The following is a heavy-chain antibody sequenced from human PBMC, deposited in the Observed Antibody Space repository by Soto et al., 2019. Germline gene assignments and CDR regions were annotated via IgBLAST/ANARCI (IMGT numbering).Heavy chain of an antibody. V-gene: IGHV3-74*01. D-gene: IGHD1-26*01. J-gene: IGHJ2*01. CDR3: ARGGSLNWYFDL. CDR1: GFTCSSYW. CDR2: INSDGSST. Sequence: EVQLVESGGGLVQPGGSLRLSCAASGFTCSSYWMHWVRQAPGKGLVWVSRINSDGSSTSYADSVKGRFTISRDNAKNTLYLQMNSLRAEDTAVYYCARGGSLNWYFDLWGRGTLVTVSS.